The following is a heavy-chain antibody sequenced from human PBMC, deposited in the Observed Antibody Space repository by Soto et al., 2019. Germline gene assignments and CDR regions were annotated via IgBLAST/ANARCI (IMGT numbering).Heavy chain of an antibody. CDR3: ARQTYCSSTSCYTVDS. CDR1: GYSFTSYW. CDR2: IYLGDSDT. J-gene: IGHJ4*02. D-gene: IGHD2-2*02. V-gene: IGHV5-51*01. Sequence: GESLKISCKGSGYSFTSYWIGWVRQMPGKGLEWMGIIYLGDSDTRYSPPFQGQVTNSADKSISTAYLQWSSLKASDTAMYYCARQTYCSSTSCYTVDSWGQGTLVTVSS.